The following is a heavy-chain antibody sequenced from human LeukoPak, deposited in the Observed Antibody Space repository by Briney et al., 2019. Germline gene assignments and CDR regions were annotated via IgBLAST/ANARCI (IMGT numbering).Heavy chain of an antibody. CDR1: GDSFSSNSAA. CDR3: VRAPERKFDY. J-gene: IGHJ4*02. D-gene: IGHD1-14*01. Sequence: SQTLSLTCAISGDSFSSNSAAWIRIRQSPAIGLEGLGRTFYRSKWCNHYAASVKSRISITPDTSKNQFSLQLNSVPPEDTAVYYCVRAPERKFDYWGQGTLVTVSS. V-gene: IGHV6-1*01. CDR2: TFYRSKWCN.